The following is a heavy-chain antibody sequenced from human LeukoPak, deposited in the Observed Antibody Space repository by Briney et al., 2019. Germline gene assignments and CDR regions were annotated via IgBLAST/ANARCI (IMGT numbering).Heavy chain of an antibody. V-gene: IGHV4-39*01. CDR1: GGSISSSSYY. Sequence: SETLSLTCTVSGGSISSSSYYWDWIRQPPGKGLEWIGSIYHSGSTYYNPSLKSRVTISVDTSKNQFSLKLSSVTAADTAVYYCVRHPARWIQADNWFDPWGQGTLVTVSS. D-gene: IGHD5-18*01. CDR3: VRHPARWIQADNWFDP. CDR2: IYHSGST. J-gene: IGHJ5*02.